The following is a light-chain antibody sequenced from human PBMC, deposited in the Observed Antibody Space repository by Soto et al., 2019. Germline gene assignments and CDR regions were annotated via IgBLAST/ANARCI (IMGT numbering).Light chain of an antibody. CDR2: RAS. CDR1: RTVSNW. CDR3: QQYNSYALT. V-gene: IGKV1-5*03. Sequence: DIHSTHSPSSLSASFLSRFTITSRASRTVSNWLAWYQHQPGRAPRLLISRASTLESGVPPRFSGSGFGTEFTLTIDSLQPDDSGTYYCQQYNSYALTFGQGTRLEI. J-gene: IGKJ5*01.